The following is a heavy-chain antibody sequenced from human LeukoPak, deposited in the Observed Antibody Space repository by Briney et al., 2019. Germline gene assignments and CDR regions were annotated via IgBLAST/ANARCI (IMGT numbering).Heavy chain of an antibody. D-gene: IGHD2-8*01. CDR1: GGSISSYY. CDR2: IYYSGST. J-gene: IGHJ4*02. CDR3: ARYYCTNGVCLLDY. Sequence: KPSETLSLTCTVSGGSISSYYWSWIRQPPGKGLEWIGYIYYSGSTNYNPSLKGRVTISVDTSKNQFSLKLSSVTAADTAVYYCARYYCTNGVCLLDYWGQGTLVTVSS. V-gene: IGHV4-59*01.